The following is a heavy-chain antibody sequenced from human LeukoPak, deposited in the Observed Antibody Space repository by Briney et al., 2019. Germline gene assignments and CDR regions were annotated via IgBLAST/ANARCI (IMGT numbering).Heavy chain of an antibody. J-gene: IGHJ4*02. CDR1: GFTFSAYS. V-gene: IGHV3-21*06. Sequence: GGSLRLSCAASGFTFSAYSMNWVRQAPGKGLEWVSSISSGSRYIYYADSVKGRFTISRDNARNSLYLQMNSLRDEDTAVYYCVRGQGYWGQGTLVTVSS. CDR2: ISSGSRYI. CDR3: VRGQGY.